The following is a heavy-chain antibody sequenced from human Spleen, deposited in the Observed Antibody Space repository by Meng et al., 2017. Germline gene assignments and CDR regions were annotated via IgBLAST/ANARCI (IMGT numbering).Heavy chain of an antibody. V-gene: IGHV3-48*03. CDR1: GFTFNIYE. D-gene: IGHD6-13*01. J-gene: IGHJ5*02. Sequence: GESLKISCVASGFTFNIYEMNWVRQAPGKGLEWVSYINSGGRTTYYRDSVKGRFTISRDNTKNSLFLQMNNLGAEDTVVYYCARGTERISSSGTNWFDPWGQGALVTVSS. CDR2: INSGGRTT. CDR3: ARGTERISSSGTNWFDP.